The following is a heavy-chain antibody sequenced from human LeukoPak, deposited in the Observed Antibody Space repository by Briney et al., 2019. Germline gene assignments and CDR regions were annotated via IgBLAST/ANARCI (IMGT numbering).Heavy chain of an antibody. D-gene: IGHD2-21*02. CDR1: GFTFSSYG. V-gene: IGHV3-30*18. CDR3: AKGHSAYCGGDCYPFDY. CDR2: ISYDGSNK. Sequence: PGGSLRLSCAASGFTFSSYGMHWVRQAPGKGLEWVAVISYDGSNKYYADSVKGRFTISRDNSKNTLYLQMNSLRAEDTAVYYCAKGHSAYCGGDCYPFDYWGQGTLVTVSS. J-gene: IGHJ4*02.